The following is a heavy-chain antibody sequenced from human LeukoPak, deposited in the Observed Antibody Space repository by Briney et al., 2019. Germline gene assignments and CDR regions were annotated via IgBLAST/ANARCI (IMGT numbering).Heavy chain of an antibody. V-gene: IGHV3-23*01. J-gene: IGHJ4*02. CDR2: VSGSGDTP. D-gene: IGHD1-26*01. CDR3: AGTRWELLY. CDR1: GFTFSSYW. Sequence: PGGSLRLSCAASGFTFSSYWMSWVRQAPGRGLEWVSGVSGSGDTPYYADSVKDRFTVSRDNSKNTVYLQINSLRAEDTAVYYCAGTRWELLYWGQGTLVTVSS.